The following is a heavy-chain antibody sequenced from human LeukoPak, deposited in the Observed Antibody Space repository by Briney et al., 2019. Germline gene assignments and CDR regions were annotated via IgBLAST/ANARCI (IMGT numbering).Heavy chain of an antibody. CDR1: GYTFTGYY. D-gene: IGHD7-27*01. V-gene: IGHV1-2*02. Sequence: ASVTVSCKASGYTFTGYYMHWVRQAPGQGLEWMGWINPNSGGTNYAQKFQGRVTMTRDTSISTAYMELSRLRSDDTAVYYCARDWQLGISSGMDVWGQGTTVTVSS. J-gene: IGHJ6*02. CDR3: ARDWQLGISSGMDV. CDR2: INPNSGGT.